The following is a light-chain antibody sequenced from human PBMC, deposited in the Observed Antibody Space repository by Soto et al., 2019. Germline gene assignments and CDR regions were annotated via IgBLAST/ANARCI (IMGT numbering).Light chain of an antibody. V-gene: IGKV3-11*01. J-gene: IGKJ2*01. CDR3: QQRFNWPRFT. CDR2: DAS. Sequence: EIVLTQSPATLSLSPGERATLSCRASQSVSSYLAWYQQKPGQAPRLLIYDASNRATGIPARFSGGGSGTDFSLIISSREPEDVAVYYCQQRFNWPRFTFGQGTKLEIK. CDR1: QSVSSY.